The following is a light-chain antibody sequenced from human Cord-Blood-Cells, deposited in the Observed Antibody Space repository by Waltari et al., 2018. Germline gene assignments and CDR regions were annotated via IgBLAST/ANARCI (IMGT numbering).Light chain of an antibody. V-gene: IGKV2-28*01. Sequence: DIVMTQSPLSLPVTPGEPASISCRSSQSLLHSNGYNYLDWYLQKPGQSPQLLIYLGSNRASGVPDRFRGRGSGTDFTRKISRVEAEDVGVYYCMQALQTPRFGQGTKVEIK. CDR2: LGS. CDR1: QSLLHSNGYNY. CDR3: MQALQTPR. J-gene: IGKJ1*01.